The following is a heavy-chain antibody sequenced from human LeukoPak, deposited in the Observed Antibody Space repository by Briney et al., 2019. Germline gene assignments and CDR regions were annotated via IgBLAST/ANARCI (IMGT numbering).Heavy chain of an antibody. Sequence: SETLSLTCAVYGGSFSGYYWSWIRQPPGKGLEWIGEINHSGSTNYNPSLKSRVTISVDTSKNQFSLKLSPVTAADTAVYYCARVNTLIRGIGWFDPWGQGILVTVSS. D-gene: IGHD3-10*01. CDR1: GGSFSGYY. CDR2: INHSGST. CDR3: ARVNTLIRGIGWFDP. J-gene: IGHJ5*02. V-gene: IGHV4-34*01.